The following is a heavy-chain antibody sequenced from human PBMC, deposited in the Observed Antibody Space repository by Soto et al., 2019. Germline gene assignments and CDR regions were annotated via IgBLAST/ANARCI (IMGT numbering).Heavy chain of an antibody. V-gene: IGHV1-18*01. Sequence: ASVKVSCKASGYTFTSYGISWVRQAPGQGLEWMGWISAYSGNTNYAQKLQGRVTMTTDTSTSTAYMDLRSLRFDDTAVYYCARKNDYGDFDYWGQGTLVTVYS. D-gene: IGHD4-17*01. CDR1: GYTFTSYG. CDR3: ARKNDYGDFDY. CDR2: ISAYSGNT. J-gene: IGHJ4*02.